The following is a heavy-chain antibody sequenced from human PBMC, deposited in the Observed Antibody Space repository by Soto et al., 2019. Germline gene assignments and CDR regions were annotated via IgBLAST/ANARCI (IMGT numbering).Heavy chain of an antibody. J-gene: IGHJ4*02. V-gene: IGHV1-46*03. CDR1: GYTFTSYY. CDR3: ASQPRNHIAAAGMFDY. D-gene: IGHD6-13*01. Sequence: GASVKVSCKASGYTFTSYYMHWVRQAPGQGLEWMGIINPSGGSTGYAQKFQGRVTMTRDTSTSTVYMELSSLRSEDTAVYYCASQPRNHIAAAGMFDYWGQGTLVTVS. CDR2: INPSGGST.